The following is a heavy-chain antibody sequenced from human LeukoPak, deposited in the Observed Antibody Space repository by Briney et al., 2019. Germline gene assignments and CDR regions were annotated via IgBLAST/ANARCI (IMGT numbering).Heavy chain of an antibody. V-gene: IGHV4-4*09. CDR1: GGSISSYY. J-gene: IGHJ4*02. Sequence: SETLSLTCTVSGGSISSYYWSWIRQPPGKGLEWIGYIYTSGSTNYNPSLKSRVTISVDTSKNQFSLKLSSMTAADTAVYYCARQGGVGATTFDYWGQGTLVTVSS. D-gene: IGHD1-26*01. CDR2: IYTSGST. CDR3: ARQGGVGATTFDY.